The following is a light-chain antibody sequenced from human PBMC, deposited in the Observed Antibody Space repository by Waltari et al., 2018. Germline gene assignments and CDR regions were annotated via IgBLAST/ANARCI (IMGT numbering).Light chain of an antibody. CDR2: ATS. CDR1: QPITNN. J-gene: IGKJ4*01. V-gene: IGKV1-16*01. Sequence: DIQMTQSPSSLSASVGDRVTITCRASQPITNNLAWFQQKPGNAPKSLIYATSNLQSGVTSRFSASGSRTEFTLTISSLQAEDSRTYYCQQHSDYPLTFGGGTKVEIK. CDR3: QQHSDYPLT.